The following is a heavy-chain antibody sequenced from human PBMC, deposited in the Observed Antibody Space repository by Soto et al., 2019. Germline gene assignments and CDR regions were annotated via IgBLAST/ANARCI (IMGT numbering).Heavy chain of an antibody. CDR2: IIPIFGTA. Sequence: QVQLVQSGAEVKKPGSSVKVSCKASGGTFSSYAISWVRQAPGQGLEWMGGIIPIFGTANYAQKFQGRVTITADESTSTAYIELSRLRSEDTAVYYCARGRKPTDYYYYGMDVWGQGTTVTVSS. CDR1: GGTFSSYA. J-gene: IGHJ6*02. V-gene: IGHV1-69*01. CDR3: ARGRKPTDYYYYGMDV.